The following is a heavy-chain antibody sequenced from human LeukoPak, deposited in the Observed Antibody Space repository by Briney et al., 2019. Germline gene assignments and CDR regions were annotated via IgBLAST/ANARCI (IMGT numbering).Heavy chain of an antibody. Sequence: GGSLRLSCAASGFTFSSYAMHWVRQAPGKGLEYVSAISSNGGSTYYANSVKGRFTISRDNSKNTLYLQMGSLRAEDMAVYYCARRLRFLEWSPFDIWGQGTMVTVSS. D-gene: IGHD3-3*01. J-gene: IGHJ3*02. CDR1: GFTFSSYA. CDR3: ARRLRFLEWSPFDI. V-gene: IGHV3-64*01. CDR2: ISSNGGST.